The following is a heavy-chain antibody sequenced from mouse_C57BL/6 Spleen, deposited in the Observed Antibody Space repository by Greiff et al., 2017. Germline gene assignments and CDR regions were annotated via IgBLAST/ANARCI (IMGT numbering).Heavy chain of an antibody. CDR3: AKSSILLRSNAMDY. V-gene: IGHV1-75*01. J-gene: IGHJ4*01. CDR1: GYTFTDYY. D-gene: IGHD1-1*01. Sequence: QVQLQQSGPELVKPGASVKISCKASGYTFTDYYINWVKQRPGQGLEWIGWIFPGSGSTYYNEKFKGKATLTVDKSSSTAYMLLSSLTSEDSAVYFGAKSSILLRSNAMDYWGQGTTVTVSS. CDR2: IFPGSGST.